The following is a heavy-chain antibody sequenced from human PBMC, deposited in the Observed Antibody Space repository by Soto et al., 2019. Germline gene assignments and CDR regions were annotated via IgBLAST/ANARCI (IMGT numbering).Heavy chain of an antibody. CDR1: GGTFSSYA. V-gene: IGHV1-69*13. J-gene: IGHJ4*02. CDR2: FIAMLGTP. D-gene: IGHD5-18*01. CDR3: ARGAMANFDY. Sequence: SVKVSCKASGGTFSSYAISWVRQAPGQGLEWMGGFIAMLGTPTYAKKVQGRATITADESLTSSYLELRSLRSEDTAVYFCARGAMANFDYWGQGTVVTVSS.